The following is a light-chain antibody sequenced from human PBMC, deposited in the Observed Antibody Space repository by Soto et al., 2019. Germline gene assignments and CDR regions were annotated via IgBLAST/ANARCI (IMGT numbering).Light chain of an antibody. CDR1: TGAVTSGHY. J-gene: IGLJ2*01. CDR3: ILVYSGGVV. V-gene: IGLV7-46*01. CDR2: DTS. Sequence: QTVVTQEPSLTVSPGGTVTLNCGSSTGAVTSGHYPYRFQQKPGQAPRTLIYDTSNKHSWTPARFSGSLLGGKAALTLSGAQTEDEAEYYCILVYSGGVVFGGGTKVTVL.